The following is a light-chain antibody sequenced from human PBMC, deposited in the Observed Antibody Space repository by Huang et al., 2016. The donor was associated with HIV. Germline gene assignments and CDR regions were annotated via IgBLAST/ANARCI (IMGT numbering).Light chain of an antibody. V-gene: IGKV1-5*03. J-gene: IGKJ1*01. CDR2: EAS. Sequence: DIQMTQSSATLSASVGDRVTITCRASQSIGTWVAWYQQKPGKAPNLLIYEASTLEGGVPSRVSGGGSGTEFTLTINSLQPDDFATYYCQHYNSFPWTFGQGTKVEV. CDR3: QHYNSFPWT. CDR1: QSIGTW.